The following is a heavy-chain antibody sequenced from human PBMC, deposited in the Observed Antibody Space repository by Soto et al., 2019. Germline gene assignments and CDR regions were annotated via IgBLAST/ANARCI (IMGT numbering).Heavy chain of an antibody. Sequence: SETLSLTCTVSGGSISSYYWSWIRQPPGKGLEWIGYIYYSGSTNYNPSLKSRVTISVDTSKNQFSLKLSSVTAADTAVYYCARGLDDFWSGYHNWFDPWGQGTLVTVS. J-gene: IGHJ5*02. CDR2: IYYSGST. CDR3: ARGLDDFWSGYHNWFDP. D-gene: IGHD3-3*01. CDR1: GGSISSYY. V-gene: IGHV4-59*01.